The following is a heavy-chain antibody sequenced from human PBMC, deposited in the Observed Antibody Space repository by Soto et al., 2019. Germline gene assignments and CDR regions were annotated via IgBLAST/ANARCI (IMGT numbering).Heavy chain of an antibody. D-gene: IGHD2-21*02. CDR2: IDPSDSYT. Sequence: PGESLKISCKGSGYSFTSYWISWVRQMPGKGLEWMGRIDPSDSYTNYSPSFQGHVTISADKSISTAYLQWSSLKASDTAMYYCARHPAHCGGDCSAFDIWGQGTMVTV. J-gene: IGHJ3*02. CDR3: ARHPAHCGGDCSAFDI. CDR1: GYSFTSYW. V-gene: IGHV5-10-1*01.